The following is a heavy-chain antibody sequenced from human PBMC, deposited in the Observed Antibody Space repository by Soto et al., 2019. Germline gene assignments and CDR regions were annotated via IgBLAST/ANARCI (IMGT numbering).Heavy chain of an antibody. D-gene: IGHD1-26*01. J-gene: IGHJ4*02. V-gene: IGHV1-18*01. CDR3: ARDGRYSGSYGGYYFDY. CDR1: GYTFTSYG. CDR2: ISANNGNT. Sequence: QVQLVQSGAEVKKPGASVKVSCKASGYTFTSYGISWVRQAPGQGLEWMGWISANNGNTYYAQKIQGRVTMTTDTSTSTAYMELRSLRSDDTAVYYCARDGRYSGSYGGYYFDYWGQGTLVTVSS.